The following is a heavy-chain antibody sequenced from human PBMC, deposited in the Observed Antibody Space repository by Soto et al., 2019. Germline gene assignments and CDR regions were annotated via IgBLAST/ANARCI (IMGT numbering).Heavy chain of an antibody. CDR3: ARDSGYSYGPFDY. Sequence: GGSLRLSCAASGFTFSSYSMNWVRQAPGKGLEWVSYISSSSSTIYYADSVKGRFTISRDNAKNSLYLQMNSLRAEDTAVYYCARDSGYSYGPFDYWGQGALVTVSS. CDR2: ISSSSSTI. CDR1: GFTFSSYS. D-gene: IGHD5-18*01. J-gene: IGHJ4*02. V-gene: IGHV3-48*01.